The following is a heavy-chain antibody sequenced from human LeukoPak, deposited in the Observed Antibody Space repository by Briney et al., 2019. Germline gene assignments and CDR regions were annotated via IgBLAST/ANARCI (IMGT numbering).Heavy chain of an antibody. V-gene: IGHV3-74*01. D-gene: IGHD3-10*01. Sequence: QAGGSLRLSCAASGFTFSSHWMHWVRQAPGKGLVWVPYINIDGSSTNCADSVKGRFTVSRDDAENTLYLQMRSLRAEDTAVYYCARGLVRGVGFGEVWGQGTVVTVSS. CDR3: ARGLVRGVGFGEV. CDR1: GFTFSSHW. J-gene: IGHJ4*02. CDR2: INIDGSST.